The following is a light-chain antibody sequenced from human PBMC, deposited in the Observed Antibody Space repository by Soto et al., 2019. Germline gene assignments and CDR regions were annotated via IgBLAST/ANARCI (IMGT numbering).Light chain of an antibody. V-gene: IGKV1-39*01. Sequence: DIQVTQSPSSLSASVGDRVTITCRTSHSISNYLNWYQQKPGKAPNLLIYAASRLQSGVPSRFSGSGSGTDFTLTISSLQPEDFATYYCQQSYDLPRTFGQWTKLETK. J-gene: IGKJ2*01. CDR3: QQSYDLPRT. CDR1: HSISNY. CDR2: AAS.